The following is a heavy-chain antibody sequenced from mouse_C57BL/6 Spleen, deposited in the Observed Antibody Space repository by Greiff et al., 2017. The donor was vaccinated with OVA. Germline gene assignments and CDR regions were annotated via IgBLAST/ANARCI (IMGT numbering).Heavy chain of an antibody. D-gene: IGHD1-1*01. V-gene: IGHV1-22*01. Sequence: VQLKESGPELVKPGASVKMSCKASGYTFTDYNMHWVKQSHGKSLEWIGYINPNNGGTSYNQKFKGKATLTVNKSSSTAYMELRSLTSEDSAVYYCARGGYYYGSSYYYYAMDYWGQGTSVTVSS. CDR1: GYTFTDYN. J-gene: IGHJ4*01. CDR3: ARGGYYYGSSYYYYAMDY. CDR2: INPNNGGT.